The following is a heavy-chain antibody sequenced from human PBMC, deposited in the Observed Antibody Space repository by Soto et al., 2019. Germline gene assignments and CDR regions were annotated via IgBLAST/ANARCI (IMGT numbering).Heavy chain of an antibody. D-gene: IGHD3-10*01. CDR1: GDSFSSNSAA. CDR2: TYYRSKWYN. J-gene: IGHJ6*02. Sequence: SRTLSLTCAISGDSFSSNSAAWNWIRQSPSRGLEWLGRTYYRSKWYNDYAVSVKSRITINPDTSKNQFSLQLNSLTPEDTAVYYCARDHWPPITMVRGVNDNYYRMDNWGQGTTVTVSS. V-gene: IGHV6-1*01. CDR3: ARDHWPPITMVRGVNDNYYRMDN.